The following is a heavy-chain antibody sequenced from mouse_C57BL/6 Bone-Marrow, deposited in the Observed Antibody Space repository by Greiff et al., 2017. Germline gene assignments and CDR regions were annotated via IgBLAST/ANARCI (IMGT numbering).Heavy chain of an antibody. CDR1: GSTFTSYW. D-gene: IGHD2-4*01. J-gene: IGHJ3*01. CDR3: ARAGIYYEYDGFAY. Sequence: VQLQQPGAELVMPGASVKLSCKASGSTFTSYWMHWVKQRPGQGLEWIEEIDPSDSYTNYNQKFKGKSTLTVDKSSSTAYMQLSSLTSEDSAVYYCARAGIYYEYDGFAYWGQGTLVSVAA. V-gene: IGHV1-69*01. CDR2: IDPSDSYT.